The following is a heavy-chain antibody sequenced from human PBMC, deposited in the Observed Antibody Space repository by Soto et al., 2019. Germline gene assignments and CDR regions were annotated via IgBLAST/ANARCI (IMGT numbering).Heavy chain of an antibody. D-gene: IGHD3-10*01. CDR1: GGTFSSYT. CDR3: ARGLDVSGFDY. J-gene: IGHJ4*02. Sequence: GASVKVSCKASGGTFSSYTISWVRQAPGQGLEWMGRIIPILGIANYAQKFQGRVTITADKSTSTAYMELSSLSFEDTAVYYCARGLDVSGFDYWGQGTLVTVSS. V-gene: IGHV1-69*10. CDR2: IIPILGIA.